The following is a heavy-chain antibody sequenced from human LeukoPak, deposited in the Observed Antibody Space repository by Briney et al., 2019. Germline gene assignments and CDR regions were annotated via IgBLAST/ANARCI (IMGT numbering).Heavy chain of an antibody. CDR1: GYTFSDCH. CDR3: ARNRGIAAARSWFDP. Sequence: ASVKVSCKASGYTFSDCHMHWVRQAPGQGLEWMGWSNPRTGATNYAQKFQGRVTMTRDTSISTAYMELSRLRSDDTAVYYCARNRGIAAARSWFDPWGQGTLVTVSS. CDR2: SNPRTGAT. D-gene: IGHD6-13*01. J-gene: IGHJ5*02. V-gene: IGHV1-2*02.